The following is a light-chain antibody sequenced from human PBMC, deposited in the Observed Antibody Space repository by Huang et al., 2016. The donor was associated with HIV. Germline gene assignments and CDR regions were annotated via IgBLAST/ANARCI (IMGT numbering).Light chain of an antibody. J-gene: IGKJ2*01. CDR2: AAS. V-gene: IGKV1-39*01. Sequence: DIQMTQSPSSLSASVGNRVTITCLASQSISSYLNWYQQKPGKAPKLLIYAASSLQSGVPSRFSGSGSGTDFTLTISSLQPEDFATYYCQQNYSTPYTFGQGTKLEIK. CDR3: QQNYSTPYT. CDR1: QSISSY.